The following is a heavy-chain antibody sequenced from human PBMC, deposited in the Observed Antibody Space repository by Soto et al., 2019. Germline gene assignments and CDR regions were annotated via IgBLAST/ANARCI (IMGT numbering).Heavy chain of an antibody. CDR1: GFTFSSYG. Sequence: LRLSCAASGFTFSSYGMHWVRQAPGKGLEWVAVISYDGSNKYYADSVKGRFTISRDNSKNTLYLQMNSLRAEDTAVYYCAKDATAYYDFWSGYRYGMDVWGQGTTVTVSS. J-gene: IGHJ6*02. V-gene: IGHV3-30*18. D-gene: IGHD3-3*01. CDR2: ISYDGSNK. CDR3: AKDATAYYDFWSGYRYGMDV.